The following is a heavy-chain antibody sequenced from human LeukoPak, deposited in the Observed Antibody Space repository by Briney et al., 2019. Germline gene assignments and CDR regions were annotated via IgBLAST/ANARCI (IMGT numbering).Heavy chain of an antibody. D-gene: IGHD1-14*01. CDR1: GASISSGDYY. CDR3: ARRARGNRAYYFDY. J-gene: IGHJ4*02. V-gene: IGHV4-61*08. CDR2: IYDNGRT. Sequence: SETLSLTCTVSGASISSGDYYWTWIRQPPGKGLEWIGYIYDNGRTDFNPSLKNRVTISVDTSKNQFSLQLSSMTAADTAVYYCARRARGNRAYYFDYWGQGTLVTVSS.